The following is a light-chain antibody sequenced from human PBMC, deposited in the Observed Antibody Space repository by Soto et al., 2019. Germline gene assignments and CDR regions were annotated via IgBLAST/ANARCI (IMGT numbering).Light chain of an antibody. CDR3: YSYAGSFTWV. CDR2: EVT. J-gene: IGLJ3*02. V-gene: IGLV2-11*01. CDR1: SNDVGGYNF. Sequence: QSALTQPRSVSGSPGQSVTISCTGTSNDVGGYNFVSWYQQHPGKAPKLMISEVTNRPSGVSSRFSGSKSGNTASLTISGLQADAEGDYYCYSYAGSFTWVFGGGTKVTVL.